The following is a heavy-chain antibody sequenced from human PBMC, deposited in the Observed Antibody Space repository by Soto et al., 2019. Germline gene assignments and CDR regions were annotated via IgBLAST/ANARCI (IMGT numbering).Heavy chain of an antibody. D-gene: IGHD6-19*01. CDR2: IFYNGTA. Sequence: VQLQESGPGQVKPSETLSLTCSVSGGPVSSGSFHWSWIRQPPGKGLQFIGSIFYNGTANYSPSLKNRVSISIDTSQSQFFLQLISVAAADTAVYYCARIGGWYDIDFWGQGSLVTVSS. CDR1: GGPVSSGSFH. CDR3: ARIGGWYDIDF. J-gene: IGHJ4*02. V-gene: IGHV4-61*01.